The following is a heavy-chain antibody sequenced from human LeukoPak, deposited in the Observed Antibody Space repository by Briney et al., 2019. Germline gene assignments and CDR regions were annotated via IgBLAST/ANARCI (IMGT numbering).Heavy chain of an antibody. Sequence: GRSLRLSCAASGFTFDDYAMSWVRQAPGKGLEWVSAISGSGDSTYYADSVKGRFTISRDNSKNTLFVQMNSLRAEDSAVYYCVKDTSGSYYSSHSEYFDYWGQGTLVTVSS. CDR1: GFTFDDYA. J-gene: IGHJ4*02. V-gene: IGHV3-23*01. CDR3: VKDTSGSYYSSHSEYFDY. CDR2: ISGSGDST. D-gene: IGHD4-11*01.